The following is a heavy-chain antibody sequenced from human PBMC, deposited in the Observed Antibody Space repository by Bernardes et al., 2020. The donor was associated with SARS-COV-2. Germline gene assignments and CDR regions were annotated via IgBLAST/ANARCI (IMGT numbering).Heavy chain of an antibody. CDR3: ARGGNYYLDY. CDR1: GFAFSSHW. D-gene: IGHD1-26*01. V-gene: IGHV3-74*01. Sequence: GGSLRLSCAASGFAFSSHWMHWVRQDAGKGLVWLSRINEDGRTTNYADAVKGRFTVSRDNAKNTLYLQMDSLTDEDAAFYYCARGGNYYLDYWGQGTLVTVSS. J-gene: IGHJ4*02. CDR2: INEDGRTT.